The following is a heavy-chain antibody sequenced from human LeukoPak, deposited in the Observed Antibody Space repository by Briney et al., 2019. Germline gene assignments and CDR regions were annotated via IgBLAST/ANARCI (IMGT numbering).Heavy chain of an antibody. V-gene: IGHV1-18*01. CDR2: ISAYNGNT. CDR1: GYTFTSYG. Sequence: ASVKVSCKASGYTFTSYGISWVRQAPGQGLEWVGWISAYNGNTNYAQKLQGRVTMTTDTSTSTAYMELRSLRSDDTAVYYCAREFGGWYGGDYYYYGMDVWGQGTTVTVSS. J-gene: IGHJ6*02. CDR3: AREFGGWYGGDYYYYGMDV. D-gene: IGHD6-19*01.